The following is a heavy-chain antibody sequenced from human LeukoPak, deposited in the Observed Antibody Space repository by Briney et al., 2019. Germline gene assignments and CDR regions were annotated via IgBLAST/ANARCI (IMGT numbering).Heavy chain of an antibody. V-gene: IGHV4-59*01. J-gene: IGHJ4*02. CDR2: IYYGGTT. CDR3: ARGGVRRDGYNWHFDY. D-gene: IGHD5-24*01. CDR1: GGSISSYY. Sequence: PSETLSLTCTVSGGSISSYYWSWIRQPPGKGLEWIGYIYYGGTTNYNPSLKSRVTISVDTSKNQFSLKLISVTAADTAVYYCARGGVRRDGYNWHFDYWGQGTLVTVSS.